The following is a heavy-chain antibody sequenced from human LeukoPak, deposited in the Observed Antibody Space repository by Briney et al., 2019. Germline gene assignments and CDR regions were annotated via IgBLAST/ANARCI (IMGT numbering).Heavy chain of an antibody. CDR2: ISGSGGRT. CDR1: GFTFSSYA. Sequence: GGSLRLSCAASGFTFSSYAMSWVRQAPGKGLEWVSAISGSGGRTYYADSVKGRFTISRDNSKNTLYLQMNSLRAEDTAVYYCAKGGYCSSTSCSPTIDYWGQGTLVTVSS. D-gene: IGHD2-2*03. J-gene: IGHJ4*02. V-gene: IGHV3-23*01. CDR3: AKGGYCSSTSCSPTIDY.